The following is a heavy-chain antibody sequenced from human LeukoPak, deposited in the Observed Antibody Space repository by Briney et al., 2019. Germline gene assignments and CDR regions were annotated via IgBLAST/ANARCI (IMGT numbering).Heavy chain of an antibody. D-gene: IGHD3-10*01. V-gene: IGHV3-30-3*01. CDR1: GFTFSSYA. CDR2: ISYDGSNK. Sequence: GGSLRLSCAASGFTFSSYAMHWVRQAPGKGLEWVAVISYDGSNKYYADSVKGRFTISRDNSKNTLYLQMNSLRAEDTAVYYCARVLLWFGESGPFDYWGQGTLVTVSS. J-gene: IGHJ4*02. CDR3: ARVLLWFGESGPFDY.